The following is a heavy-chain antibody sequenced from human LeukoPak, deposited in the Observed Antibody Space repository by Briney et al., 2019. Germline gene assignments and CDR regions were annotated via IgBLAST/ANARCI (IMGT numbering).Heavy chain of an antibody. D-gene: IGHD3-10*01. Sequence: GASVKVSCKASGYTFTTYALHWVRQAPGQRLEWMGWINAGNGNTKYSQMFQGRVTITRDTSASTAYMELSSLRSEDTAVYYCARDHSELWFGELSGGAFDIWGQGTMVTVSS. CDR3: ARDHSELWFGELSGGAFDI. CDR2: INAGNGNT. CDR1: GYTFTTYA. J-gene: IGHJ3*02. V-gene: IGHV1-3*01.